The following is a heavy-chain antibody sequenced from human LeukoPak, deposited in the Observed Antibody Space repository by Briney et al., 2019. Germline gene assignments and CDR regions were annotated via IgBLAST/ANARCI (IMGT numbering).Heavy chain of an antibody. CDR3: ARSYSTSSEIDY. Sequence: SETLSLTCTASGGSISSYYWNWIRQPAGKGLEWIGRIYTSGSTNYNPSLKSRVTISVDTSKNQFSLKLSSVTAADTAVYYCARSYSTSSEIDYWGQGTLVTVSS. CDR2: IYTSGST. D-gene: IGHD6-6*01. CDR1: GGSISSYY. V-gene: IGHV4-4*07. J-gene: IGHJ4*02.